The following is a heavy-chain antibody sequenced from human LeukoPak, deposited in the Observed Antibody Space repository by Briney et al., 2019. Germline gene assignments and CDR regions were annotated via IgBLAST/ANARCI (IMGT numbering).Heavy chain of an antibody. Sequence: PSETLSLTCNVSGGSMNSYYWTWIRQPAGKGLEWIGRINPSGSTNYNPSLKSGVTMSVDTSKNQFSLNLTSVTAADTAVYYCVRDPPSRQFDPWGQGTLVTVSS. V-gene: IGHV4-4*07. J-gene: IGHJ5*02. CDR1: GGSMNSYY. CDR2: INPSGST. CDR3: VRDPPSRQFDP.